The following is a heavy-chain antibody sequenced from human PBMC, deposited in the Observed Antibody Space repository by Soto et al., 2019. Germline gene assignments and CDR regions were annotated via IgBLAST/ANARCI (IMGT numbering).Heavy chain of an antibody. J-gene: IGHJ4*02. CDR2: ISRDGSNA. CDR1: GFTFSHHL. D-gene: IGHD3-3*01. V-gene: IGHV3-30-3*01. Sequence: QVQLVESGGGVVQPGTSLTLSCAASGFTFSHHLMHWVRQTPGKGLEWMTFISRDGSNAYYADSVKGRFTISRDNSRNTLYLEMNSLRVEDTAVYYCARDDDGWSECDLGYCGQGTPVIVSS. CDR3: ARDDDGWSECDLGY.